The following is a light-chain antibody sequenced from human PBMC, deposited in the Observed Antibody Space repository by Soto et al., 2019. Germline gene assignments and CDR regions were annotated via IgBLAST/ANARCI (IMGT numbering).Light chain of an antibody. CDR2: GAS. Sequence: EIVLTQSPGTLSLSPGERATLSCRASQSVSSSYLAWYQQKTGQAPRLLIYGASSRATGIPGRFSGSGSGTDFTLTISRLEPEDFAVYYCQQYGSSPVAFGQGTKLEIK. J-gene: IGKJ2*01. CDR1: QSVSSSY. CDR3: QQYGSSPVA. V-gene: IGKV3-20*01.